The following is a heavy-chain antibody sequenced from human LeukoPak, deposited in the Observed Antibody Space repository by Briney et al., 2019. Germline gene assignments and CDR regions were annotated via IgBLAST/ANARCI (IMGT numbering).Heavy chain of an antibody. CDR1: GFTFSNNW. V-gene: IGHV3-7*01. J-gene: IGHJ5*02. Sequence: GGSLRLSCAASGFTFSNNWMSWVRQAPGKGLEWVANINQDGGGRYYVDSVQGRFIISRDNAQNSVHLQMNSLRAEDTAVYYCARRDCDSIKCRGSNWFDPWGQGTLVSVSS. D-gene: IGHD3-22*01. CDR3: ARRDCDSIKCRGSNWFDP. CDR2: INQDGGGR.